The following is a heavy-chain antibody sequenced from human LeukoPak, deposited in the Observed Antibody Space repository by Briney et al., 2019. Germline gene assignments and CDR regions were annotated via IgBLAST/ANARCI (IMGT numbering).Heavy chain of an antibody. V-gene: IGHV3-21*01. CDR3: ALTSVVTANWFDP. CDR1: GFTFSSYS. Sequence: GGSLRLSCAASGFTFSSYSMNWVRQAPGKGLEWVSSISSSSSYIYYADSVKGRFTISRDNAKNSLYLQMNSLRAEDTAVYYCALTSVVTANWFDPWGQGTLVTVSS. CDR2: ISSSSSYI. J-gene: IGHJ5*02. D-gene: IGHD5-18*01.